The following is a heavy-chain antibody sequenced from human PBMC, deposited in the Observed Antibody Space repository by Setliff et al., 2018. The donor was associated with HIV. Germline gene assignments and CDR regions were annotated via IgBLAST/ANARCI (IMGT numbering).Heavy chain of an antibody. CDR3: ARGFGSSWGGNYYYYYMDV. Sequence: PSETLSLTCTVSGGSISGHYWSWIRQPPGKGLEWIGYIYYSGSTNYNPSLKSRVTISVDTSKNQFSLKLSSVTAADTAVYYCARGFGSSWGGNYYYYYMDVWGKGTTVTVSS. CDR1: GGSISGHY. J-gene: IGHJ6*03. V-gene: IGHV4-59*11. D-gene: IGHD6-13*01. CDR2: IYYSGST.